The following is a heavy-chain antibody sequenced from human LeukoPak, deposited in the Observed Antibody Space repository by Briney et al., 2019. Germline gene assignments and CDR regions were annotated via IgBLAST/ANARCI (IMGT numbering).Heavy chain of an antibody. CDR2: ISSSSSYI. J-gene: IGHJ4*02. Sequence: GGSLRLSCAASRFTFSSYSMNWVRQAPGEGLEWVSSISSSSSYIYYADSVKGRFTISRDNAKNSLYLQMNTLRAEDTAVYYCARAVAGHFDYWGQGTLVTVSS. CDR3: ARAVAGHFDY. V-gene: IGHV3-21*01. CDR1: RFTFSSYS. D-gene: IGHD6-19*01.